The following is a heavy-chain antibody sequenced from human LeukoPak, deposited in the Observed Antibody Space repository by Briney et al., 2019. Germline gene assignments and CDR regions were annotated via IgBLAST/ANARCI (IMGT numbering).Heavy chain of an antibody. V-gene: IGHV3-23*01. Sequence: GGSLRLSCAASGFTFSSYAMNWVRQAPGKGLEWVLGISDSGGSTYYADSVKGRFTISRDNSKNTLYLQMSSLRADDTAVYYCAKGAGGNGSDRIWGQGTLVTVSS. D-gene: IGHD1-26*01. CDR3: AKGAGGNGSDRI. J-gene: IGHJ4*02. CDR2: ISDSGGST. CDR1: GFTFSSYA.